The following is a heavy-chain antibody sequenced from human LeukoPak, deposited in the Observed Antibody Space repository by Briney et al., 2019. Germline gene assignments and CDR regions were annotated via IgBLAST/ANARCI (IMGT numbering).Heavy chain of an antibody. CDR2: IKQDGSEK. J-gene: IGHJ5*02. V-gene: IGHV3-7*01. CDR1: GFTFSSYW. Sequence: QPGGSLRLSCAASGFTFSSYWMSWVRQAPGKGLEWVANIKQDGSEKYYVDSVKGRFTISRDNAKNSLYLQMNSLRAEDTAVYYCARDWEALSSGYYWSVRWFDPWGQGTLVTVSS. CDR3: ARDWEALSSGYYWSVRWFDP. D-gene: IGHD3-22*01.